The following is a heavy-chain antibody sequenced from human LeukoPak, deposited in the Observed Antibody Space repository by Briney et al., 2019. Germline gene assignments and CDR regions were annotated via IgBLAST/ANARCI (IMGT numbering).Heavy chain of an antibody. CDR1: GFTFSTYN. CDR2: ISSSSRYA. CDR3: TRDKQQLDDY. Sequence: KTGGSLRLSRAASGFTFSTYNMNWVRQAPGKGLEWVSDISSSSRYANYADSVKGRFTISRDNAKKSLYLQMNSLRAEDTAVYYCTRDKQQLDDYWGQGTLVTVSS. J-gene: IGHJ4*02. V-gene: IGHV3-21*05. D-gene: IGHD1-1*01.